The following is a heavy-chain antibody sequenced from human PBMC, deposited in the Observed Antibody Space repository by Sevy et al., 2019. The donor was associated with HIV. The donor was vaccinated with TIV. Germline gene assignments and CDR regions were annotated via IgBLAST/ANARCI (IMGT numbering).Heavy chain of an antibody. Sequence: ASVKVSCKATGYMFSDYNMHWVRQAPGQGLEWMALINPNSGVTIYAQKFRGRVSLTRDTSMSTAYMELSALTSDDTAVYYCVREDNNAPRTLLAFDIWGQGTMVTVSS. D-gene: IGHD1-20*01. CDR3: VREDNNAPRTLLAFDI. CDR2: INPNSGVT. CDR1: GYMFSDYN. V-gene: IGHV1-2*06. J-gene: IGHJ3*02.